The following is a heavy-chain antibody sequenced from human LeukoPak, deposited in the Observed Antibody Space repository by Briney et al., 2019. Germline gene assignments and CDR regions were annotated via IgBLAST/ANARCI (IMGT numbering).Heavy chain of an antibody. V-gene: IGHV3-48*02. D-gene: IGHD3-16*01. Sequence: GGSLRLSCVASGFTFSSYNMNWVRQAPGKGLEWVSLINQSSNTMYYADSMKGRFTISRDNAKNSLYLQMNSLREEDTAIYYCARDFRGWGAFDIWGQGTMVTVSS. CDR2: INQSSNTM. J-gene: IGHJ3*02. CDR3: ARDFRGWGAFDI. CDR1: GFTFSSYN.